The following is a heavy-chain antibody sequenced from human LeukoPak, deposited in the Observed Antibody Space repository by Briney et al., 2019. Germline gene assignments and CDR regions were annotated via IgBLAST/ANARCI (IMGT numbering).Heavy chain of an antibody. CDR3: ARGADSSGYYSIFYFDY. Sequence: PSETLSLTCTVSGGSISSYYWNWIRQPPGKGREWMVYIYYSGSTNYNPTLKSRVTISVDTSKNQFSLKLSSVTAADTVVYYCARGADSSGYYSIFYFDYWGQGTLVTVSS. V-gene: IGHV4-59*01. CDR2: IYYSGST. J-gene: IGHJ4*02. CDR1: GGSISSYY. D-gene: IGHD3-22*01.